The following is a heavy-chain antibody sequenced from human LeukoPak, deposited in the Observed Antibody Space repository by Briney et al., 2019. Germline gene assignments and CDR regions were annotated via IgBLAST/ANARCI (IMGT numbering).Heavy chain of an antibody. CDR2: ITASDTTK. V-gene: IGHV3-48*01. J-gene: IGHJ5*02. D-gene: IGHD6-13*01. Sequence: GGSLRLSCAASGLNFSSYNMNWVRQAPGKGPEWVAYITASDTTKYYADSVKGRFTISRDNAKKSLFLQMNSLRAEDTAVYYCAAASAFSSSWRSWGQGTVVSVSS. CDR3: AAASAFSSSWRS. CDR1: GLNFSSYN.